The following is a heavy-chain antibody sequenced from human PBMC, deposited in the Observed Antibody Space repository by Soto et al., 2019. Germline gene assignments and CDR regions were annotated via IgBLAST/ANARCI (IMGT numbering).Heavy chain of an antibody. CDR3: ARDFEVAVAGYFDY. V-gene: IGHV1-18*01. CDR1: GYTFTSYG. CDR2: ISAYNGST. D-gene: IGHD6-19*01. Sequence: ASVKVSCKASGYTFTSYGISWVRQAPGQGLEWMGWISAYNGSTNYAQKLQGRVTMTTDTSTSTAYMELRSLRSDDTAVYYCARDFEVAVAGYFDYWGQGTLVTVSS. J-gene: IGHJ4*02.